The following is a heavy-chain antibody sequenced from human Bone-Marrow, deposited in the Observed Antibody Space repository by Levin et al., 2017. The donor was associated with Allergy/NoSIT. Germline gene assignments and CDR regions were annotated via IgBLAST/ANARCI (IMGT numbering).Heavy chain of an antibody. Sequence: GGSLRLSCAVSGFTFSNYWMHWVRQAPGKGLEWVALISHDGGDKSYAKSVKGRFTISRDNSKNTVSLQMNNLRPADSAIYYCAKDFTGEDDTWGQGTLVTVSS. D-gene: IGHD7-27*01. V-gene: IGHV3-30*18. CDR3: AKDFTGEDDT. CDR2: ISHDGGDK. J-gene: IGHJ5*02. CDR1: GFTFSNYW.